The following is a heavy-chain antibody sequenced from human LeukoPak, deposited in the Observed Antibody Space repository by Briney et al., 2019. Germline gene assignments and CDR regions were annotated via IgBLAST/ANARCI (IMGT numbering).Heavy chain of an antibody. CDR1: GFTFSSYA. D-gene: IGHD6-19*01. Sequence: GGSLRLSCAASGFTFSSYAMSWVRQAPGKGLEWVSAIRDSGSSTHYADSVKGRFTTSRDNSKNTLYLQMNSLRAEDTAIYYCARHGYTSGWVRSWGQGTLVTVST. J-gene: IGHJ4*02. V-gene: IGHV3-23*01. CDR3: ARHGYTSGWVRS. CDR2: IRDSGSST.